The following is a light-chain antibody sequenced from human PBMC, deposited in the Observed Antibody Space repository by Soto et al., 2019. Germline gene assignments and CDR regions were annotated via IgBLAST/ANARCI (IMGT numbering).Light chain of an antibody. V-gene: IGKV1-27*01. J-gene: IGKJ3*01. CDR1: QGIATY. CDR2: GAS. Sequence: DIQMTQSPSSLSASVGDRVTITCRASQGIATYLAWYQQKPGKVPILLIYGASILQSGVPSRFSGSGSGTDFTLPISSLQPEDVATYYCQKYNSAPPLFAFGPGTKVDIK. CDR3: QKYNSAPPLFA.